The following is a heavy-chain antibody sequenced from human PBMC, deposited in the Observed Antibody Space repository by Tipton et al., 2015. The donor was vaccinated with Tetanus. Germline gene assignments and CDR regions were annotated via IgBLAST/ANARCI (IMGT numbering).Heavy chain of an antibody. Sequence: SLRLSCAASGFTFKNFFMTWVRHSPGQGLQWVSLISATGGTRHYTDSVKGRFTISRDNSKNTLFLQMNSLRAEDTAIYYRARDKRLSGELLGIGAFDIWGQGTLVTVSS. D-gene: IGHD3-10*01. J-gene: IGHJ3*02. V-gene: IGHV3-23*01. CDR2: ISATGGTR. CDR1: GFTFKNFF. CDR3: ARDKRLSGELLGIGAFDI.